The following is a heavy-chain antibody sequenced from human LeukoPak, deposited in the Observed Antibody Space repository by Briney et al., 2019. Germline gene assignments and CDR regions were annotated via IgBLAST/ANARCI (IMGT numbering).Heavy chain of an antibody. CDR1: GGSFSGYY. CDR2: IYYSGST. V-gene: IGHV4-31*11. J-gene: IGHJ4*02. D-gene: IGHD2-15*01. CDR3: ARGGRY. Sequence: SETLSLTCAVYGGSFSGYYWSWIRQHPGKGLEWIGYIYYSGSTYYNPSLKSRVTISVDTSKNQFSLKLSSVTAADTAVYYCARGGRYWGQGTLVTVSS.